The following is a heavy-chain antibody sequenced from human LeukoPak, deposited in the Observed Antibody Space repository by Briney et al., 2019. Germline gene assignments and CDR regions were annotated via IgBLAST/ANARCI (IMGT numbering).Heavy chain of an antibody. J-gene: IGHJ6*04. Sequence: PGGSMRLSCAPAALTSSSNSMSCDSQAEGKWLEWVSAISGSGGSTFYGDSVKGRFTISRDNSKNTMWLRMNSLRTKGTAVFYCAISSMGDVWGKGTTVTVSS. D-gene: IGHD2-21*01. CDR1: ALTSSSNS. CDR3: AISSMGDV. CDR2: ISGSGGST. V-gene: IGHV3-23*01.